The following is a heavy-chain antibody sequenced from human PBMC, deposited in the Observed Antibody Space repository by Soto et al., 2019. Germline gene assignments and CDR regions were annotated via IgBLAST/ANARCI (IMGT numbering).Heavy chain of an antibody. CDR2: IYHGGTT. CDR3: ARVHVMVVAGSTFDY. D-gene: IGHD6-19*01. V-gene: IGHV4-38-2*02. Sequence: SETLSLTCTVSGYSMSSGAYWAWIRQPPGKGPEWIASIYHGGTTFYNPSLKSRITISVDTSNNQFSLKLTSVTAADTAVYYCARVHVMVVAGSTFDYWGHGTLVTVSS. CDR1: GYSMSSGAY. J-gene: IGHJ4*01.